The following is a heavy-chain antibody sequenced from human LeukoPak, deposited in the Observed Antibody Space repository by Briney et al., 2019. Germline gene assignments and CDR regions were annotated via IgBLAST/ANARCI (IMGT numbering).Heavy chain of an antibody. D-gene: IGHD6-13*01. J-gene: IGHJ6*03. CDR1: GGSISSSSYY. CDR2: IYYSGST. V-gene: IGHV4-39*07. Sequence: SETLSLTCTVSGGSISSSSYYWGWIRQPPGKGLEWIGSIYYSGSTYYNPSLKSRVAISVDTSKNQFSLKLSSVTAADTAVYYCARDRKRQLAYYYYYYMDVWGKGTTVTVSS. CDR3: ARDRKRQLAYYYYYYMDV.